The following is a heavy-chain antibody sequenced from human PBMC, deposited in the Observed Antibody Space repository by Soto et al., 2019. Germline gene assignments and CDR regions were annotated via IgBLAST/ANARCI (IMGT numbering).Heavy chain of an antibody. Sequence: GGSLRLSCAASGFTFSSYSMNWVRQDPGKGLEWVSSISSSSSYIYYADSVKGRFTISRDNAKNSLYLQMNSLRAEDTAVYYCARDRVVPAAKGPESGMDVWGQGTTVTVSS. CDR1: GFTFSSYS. V-gene: IGHV3-21*01. CDR3: ARDRVVPAAKGPESGMDV. CDR2: ISSSSSYI. D-gene: IGHD2-2*01. J-gene: IGHJ6*02.